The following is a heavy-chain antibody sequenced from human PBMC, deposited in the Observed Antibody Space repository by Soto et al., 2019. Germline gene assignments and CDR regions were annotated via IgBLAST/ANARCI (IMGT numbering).Heavy chain of an antibody. CDR3: ARGQPAYYYDSSGYYHRRTLDY. Sequence: ASVKVSCKASGGTFSSYAISWVRQAPGQGLEWMGGIIPIFGTANYAQKFQGRVTITADESTSTAYMELSSLRSEDTAVYYCARGQPAYYYDSSGYYHRRTLDYCGPGTLVTVSS. D-gene: IGHD3-22*01. CDR1: GGTFSSYA. V-gene: IGHV1-69*13. CDR2: IIPIFGTA. J-gene: IGHJ4*02.